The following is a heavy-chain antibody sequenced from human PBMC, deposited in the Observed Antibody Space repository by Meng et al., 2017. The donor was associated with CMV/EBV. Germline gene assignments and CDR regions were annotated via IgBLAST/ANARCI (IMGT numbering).Heavy chain of an antibody. CDR2: ISSSGSTI. J-gene: IGHJ6*02. D-gene: IGHD6-19*01. Sequence: GGSLRLSCAVSGFTLSSYEMNWVRQAPGKGLEWVSYISSSGSTIYYADSVKGRFTISRDNAKNSLYLQMNSLRAEDTAVYYCARALIAVAGSWDYYYGMDVWGQGTTVTSP. CDR1: GFTLSSYE. CDR3: ARALIAVAGSWDYYYGMDV. V-gene: IGHV3-48*03.